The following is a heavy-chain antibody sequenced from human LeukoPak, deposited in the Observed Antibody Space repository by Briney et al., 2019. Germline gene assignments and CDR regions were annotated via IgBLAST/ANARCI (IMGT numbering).Heavy chain of an antibody. Sequence: GGSVRLSCAAWVFIFSSYAVNGVRQAPGAGLEWGSAISGFDVSTYYADSVIGRFTISRHNTKITLYLQMTSLRAEDTAVYYCARDLDRVRIPPHWFGPWGQGTLVTVSS. J-gene: IGHJ5*02. CDR3: ARDLDRVRIPPHWFGP. D-gene: IGHD3/OR15-3a*01. CDR1: VFIFSSYA. V-gene: IGHV3-23*01. CDR2: ISGFDVST.